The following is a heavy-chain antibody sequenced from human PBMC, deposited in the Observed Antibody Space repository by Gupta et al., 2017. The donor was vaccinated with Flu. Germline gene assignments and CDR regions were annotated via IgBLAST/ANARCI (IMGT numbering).Heavy chain of an antibody. D-gene: IGHD3-22*01. CDR3: ARGREIVVGLTYTPYYYYGMDV. Sequence: QVQLVQSGAEVKKPGASVKVSCKASGYTFTSYDINWVRQATGQGLEWMGWMNPNSGNTGYAQKFQGRVTMTRNNSISTAYMELSSLRSEDTAVYYCARGREIVVGLTYTPYYYYGMDVWGQGTTVTVSS. J-gene: IGHJ6*02. V-gene: IGHV1-8*01. CDR1: GYTFTSYD. CDR2: MNPNSGNT.